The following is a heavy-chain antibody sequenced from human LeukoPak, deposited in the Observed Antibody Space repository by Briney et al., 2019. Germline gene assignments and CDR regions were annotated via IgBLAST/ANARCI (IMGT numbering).Heavy chain of an antibody. CDR2: INHSGST. CDR1: GGSFSGYY. D-gene: IGHD3-16*01. V-gene: IGHV4-34*01. Sequence: SETLTLTCAVYGGSFSGYYWSWIRQPPGKGLEWIGEINHSGSTNYNPSLKSRVTISVDTSKNQFSLKLSSVTAADTAVYYCARAFTVAGWGGDFDYWGQGTLVTVSS. J-gene: IGHJ4*02. CDR3: ARAFTVAGWGGDFDY.